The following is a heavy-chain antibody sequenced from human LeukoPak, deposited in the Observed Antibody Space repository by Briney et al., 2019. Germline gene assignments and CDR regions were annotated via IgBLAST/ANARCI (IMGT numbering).Heavy chain of an antibody. V-gene: IGHV3-48*03. Sequence: GGSLRLSCAASGFTFSTFEMNWVRQAPGKGLEWVSYISSSSSTIYYADSVKGRFTISRDNDRSSLYLQMNSLRTEDTAIYYCARELGCDFWGQGTLVTVSS. D-gene: IGHD4/OR15-4a*01. CDR2: ISSSSSTI. CDR3: ARELGCDF. J-gene: IGHJ4*02. CDR1: GFTFSTFE.